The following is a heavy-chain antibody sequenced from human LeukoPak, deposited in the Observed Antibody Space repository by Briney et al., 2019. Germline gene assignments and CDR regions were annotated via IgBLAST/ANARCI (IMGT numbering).Heavy chain of an antibody. CDR1: GFTFSSYS. CDR3: ARGAEELLGAFDI. CDR2: ISSSSSYI. D-gene: IGHD2-15*01. V-gene: IGHV3-21*01. J-gene: IGHJ3*02. Sequence: PGGSLRLSCAASGFTFSSYSMNWVRQAPGKGLEWVSSISSSSSYIYYADSVEGRFTISRDNAKNSLYLQMNSLRAEDTAVYYCARGAEELLGAFDIWGQGTMVTVSS.